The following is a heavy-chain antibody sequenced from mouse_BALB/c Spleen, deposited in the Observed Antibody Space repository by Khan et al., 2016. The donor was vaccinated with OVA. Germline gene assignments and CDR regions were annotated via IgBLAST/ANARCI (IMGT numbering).Heavy chain of an antibody. CDR2: IWSDGTT. CDR3: ARQLYFRYYVTDN. Sequence: VQLQESGPGLVAPSQSLSITCTISGFSLTNYGVHWVRQPPGKGLEWLVVIWSDGTTTYDSALKSRLTISKDNSKSQVFLKMDSLQTDDTAMYYCARQLYFRYYVTDNWGQGTSVTVAS. V-gene: IGHV2-6-1*01. D-gene: IGHD2-1*01. CDR1: GFSLTNYG. J-gene: IGHJ4*01.